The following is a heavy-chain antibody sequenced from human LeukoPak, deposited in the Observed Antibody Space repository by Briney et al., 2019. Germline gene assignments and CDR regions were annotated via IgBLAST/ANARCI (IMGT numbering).Heavy chain of an antibody. D-gene: IGHD3/OR15-3a*01. CDR2: IASDGFMA. J-gene: IGHJ5*02. CDR1: GFTFTSYP. V-gene: IGHV3-23*01. Sequence: GGSLRLSCAASGFTFTSYPMNWVRQAPGKGLQWVATIASDGFMAYYADSLKGRFVISRDNSQQTIYIQMNSLRADDTAVYYCAKDLFLFFGDTRGQGTLVTVST. CDR3: AKDLFLFFGDT.